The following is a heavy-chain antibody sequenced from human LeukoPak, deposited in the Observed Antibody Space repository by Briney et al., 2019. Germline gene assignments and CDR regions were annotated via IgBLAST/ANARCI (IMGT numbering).Heavy chain of an antibody. CDR1: GFIFGDYG. V-gene: IGHV3-49*04. J-gene: IGHJ6*02. Sequence: GRSLILSCTGSGFIFGDYGITWVRQAPGKGLEWLAFSRSAAYGGTIDYPTSVKGRFTITRDDSENTAYLQLNSLETEDTAIYYCTRVRRFCCYYGLDIWGQGTTVIVSS. CDR3: TRVRRFCCYYGLDI. CDR2: SRSAAYGGTI. D-gene: IGHD3-16*01.